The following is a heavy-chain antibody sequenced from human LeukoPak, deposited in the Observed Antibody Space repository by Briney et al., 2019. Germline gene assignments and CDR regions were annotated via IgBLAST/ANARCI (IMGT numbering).Heavy chain of an antibody. J-gene: IGHJ4*02. V-gene: IGHV3-23*01. Sequence: PGGSLRLSCTASGFIFSNFAMVWVRQAPGMGLEWVSVIGSRGEDAGYADSVRGRFTISRDNSKNTLYLQMSGLRAEDTAVYFCAKLQRTIGGAGNRLFDYWGQGALVTVSS. D-gene: IGHD1/OR15-1a*01. CDR2: IGSRGEDA. CDR3: AKLQRTIGGAGNRLFDY. CDR1: GFIFSNFA.